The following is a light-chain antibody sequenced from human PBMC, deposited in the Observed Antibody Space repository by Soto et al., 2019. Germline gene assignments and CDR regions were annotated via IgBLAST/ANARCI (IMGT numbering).Light chain of an antibody. CDR1: QSVGNK. V-gene: IGKV3-15*01. CDR2: AAS. Sequence: EMVMTQSPATLSVSPGEGVTLSCRASQSVGNKLAWYQQRPGQAPRLLISAASTRATGIPANFSGNGSGTEFTLTISSLQSEDFAVYYYQQYSVWPPSFGPGTKVDIK. J-gene: IGKJ3*01. CDR3: QQYSVWPPS.